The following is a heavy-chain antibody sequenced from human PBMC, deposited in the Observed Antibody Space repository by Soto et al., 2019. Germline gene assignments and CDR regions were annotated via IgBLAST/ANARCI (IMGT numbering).Heavy chain of an antibody. CDR1: GFTFSSYA. J-gene: IGHJ4*02. CDR3: AKDQSYGRIGTEQHYLDY. D-gene: IGHD2-15*01. V-gene: IGHV3-23*01. CDR2: ISVSGGDT. Sequence: GGSLRLSCAASGFTFSSYAMSWVRQAPGKGLEWVSGISVSGGDTYYAGSVKGRFTISRDNPENTLYLQMNSLRAEDTAVYYCAKDQSYGRIGTEQHYLDYWGQGTLVTVSS.